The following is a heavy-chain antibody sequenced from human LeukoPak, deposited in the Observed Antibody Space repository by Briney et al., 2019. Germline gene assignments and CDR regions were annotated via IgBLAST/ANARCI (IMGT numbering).Heavy chain of an antibody. D-gene: IGHD1-26*01. CDR2: ISSSSSSI. CDR3: ASGSYAILAY. J-gene: IGHJ4*02. Sequence: GGSLRLSCAASGFTFSNYEMNWVRQAPGKGLEWVSYISSSSSSIYYADSVKGRFTISRDNAKNSLYLQMNSLRDEDTAVYYCASGSYAILAYWGQGTLVTVSS. V-gene: IGHV3-48*02. CDR1: GFTFSNYE.